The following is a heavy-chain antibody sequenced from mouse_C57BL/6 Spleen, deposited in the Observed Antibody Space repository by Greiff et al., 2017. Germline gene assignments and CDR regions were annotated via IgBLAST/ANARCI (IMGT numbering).Heavy chain of an antibody. CDR3: AKYASYCSLDD. D-gene: IGHD1-1*01. J-gene: IGHJ4*01. CDR2: IHPNSGST. V-gene: IGHV1-64*01. CDR1: GYTFNSYW. Sequence: VQLQQSGAELVKPGASVKLSCKASGYTFNSYWMNWVKQRPGQGLEWIGMIHPNSGSTNYNEKFKSKATLTADKSSSTAYMQLSSLTSEDSAVYYSAKYASYCSLDDWGPGTSVTVSS.